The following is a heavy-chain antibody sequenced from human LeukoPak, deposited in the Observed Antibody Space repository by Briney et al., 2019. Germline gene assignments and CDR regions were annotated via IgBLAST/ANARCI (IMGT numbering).Heavy chain of an antibody. J-gene: IGHJ6*03. Sequence: GGSLRLSCAASGFTFSSYPLHWVRQAPGKGLEWVSLISWDGGSTYYADSVKGRFTISRDNSKNSLYLQMNSLRTEDTALYYCAKDSSSSRLGYYYYYMDVWGKGTTVTISS. D-gene: IGHD6-13*01. V-gene: IGHV3-43*01. CDR1: GFTFSSYP. CDR3: AKDSSSSRLGYYYYYMDV. CDR2: ISWDGGST.